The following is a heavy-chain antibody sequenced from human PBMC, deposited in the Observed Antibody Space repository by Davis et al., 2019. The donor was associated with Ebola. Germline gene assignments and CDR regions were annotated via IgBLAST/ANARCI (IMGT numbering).Heavy chain of an antibody. CDR3: AKGEDYDIDY. CDR2: ISYEGSYT. Sequence: GGSLRLSCTGSGFRFSRYGMHWVRQAPGKGLAWVALISYEGSYTYYADSVKGRFTISRDNSKNTLYLQMNSLRPEDTAVYYCAKGEDYDIDYWGQGTLVTVSS. J-gene: IGHJ4*02. V-gene: IGHV3-30*18. D-gene: IGHD4-17*01. CDR1: GFRFSRYG.